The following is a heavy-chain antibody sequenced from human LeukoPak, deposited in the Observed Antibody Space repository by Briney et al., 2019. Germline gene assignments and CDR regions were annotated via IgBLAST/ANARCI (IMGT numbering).Heavy chain of an antibody. Sequence: GGSLRLSCAASGFTFSSYWMSWVRQAPGKGLEWVANIKQDGSEKYYVDSVKGQFTISRDNAKNSLFLQMNSLRAEDTAVYYCARGYSSSWYNRFDHWGQGTLVTVSS. CDR3: ARGYSSSWYNRFDH. CDR1: GFTFSSYW. CDR2: IKQDGSEK. J-gene: IGHJ4*02. V-gene: IGHV3-7*01. D-gene: IGHD6-13*01.